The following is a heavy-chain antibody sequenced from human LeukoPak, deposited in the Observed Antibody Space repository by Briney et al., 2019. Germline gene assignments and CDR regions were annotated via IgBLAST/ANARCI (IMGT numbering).Heavy chain of an antibody. CDR1: GFTFSSYS. V-gene: IGHV3-21*01. J-gene: IGHJ6*03. CDR2: ISTSSSYI. D-gene: IGHD1-26*01. CDR3: ARVIVFRGYMDV. Sequence: PGGSLRLSCAASGFTFSSYSMNWVRQAPGKGLEWVSSISTSSSYIHYADSVKGRFTISRDNAKNSLYLQMNSLRAEDTAVYYCARVIVFRGYMDVWGKGTTVTVSS.